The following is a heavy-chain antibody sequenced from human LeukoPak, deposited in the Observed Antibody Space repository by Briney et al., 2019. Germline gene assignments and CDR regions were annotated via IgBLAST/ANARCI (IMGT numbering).Heavy chain of an antibody. CDR1: GYTFTSYG. J-gene: IGHJ4*02. D-gene: IGHD6-13*01. V-gene: IGHV1-18*01. CDR2: ISAYNGNT. Sequence: ASVKVSCKASGYTFTSYGISWARRAPGQGLEWMGWISAYNGNTNYAQNLWGRATMTTDTSTSTAYMELRSLRSDDTAVYYCARDPTLSIAAAGTEIDHWGQGTLVTVSS. CDR3: ARDPTLSIAAAGTEIDH.